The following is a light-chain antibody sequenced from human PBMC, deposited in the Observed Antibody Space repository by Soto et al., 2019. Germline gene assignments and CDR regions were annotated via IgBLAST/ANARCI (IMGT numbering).Light chain of an antibody. Sequence: QSALTQPASVSGSPGQSITISGTGTTSNVGAYNYVSWYQPQSGKAPKLLIHEVSSRPAGVSDRFSGSNAANKASLTISRLQAEDEADYYCSAFATMRGYVFGTGTKVTVL. CDR3: SAFATMRGYV. J-gene: IGLJ1*01. CDR2: EVS. CDR1: TSNVGAYNY. V-gene: IGLV2-14*01.